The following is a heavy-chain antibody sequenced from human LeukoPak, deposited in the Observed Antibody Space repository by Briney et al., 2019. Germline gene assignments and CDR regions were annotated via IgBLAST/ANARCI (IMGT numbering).Heavy chain of an antibody. J-gene: IGHJ5*02. D-gene: IGHD3-22*01. Sequence: ASVKVSCKASGYTFTGYYMHWVRQAPGQGRGWMGWINPNSGGTNYAQKFQGGVTMTRDTSISTAYMELSRLRSDDTAVYYCARAGGWHYYDSSGREGNWFDPWGQGTLVTVSS. CDR3: ARAGGWHYYDSSGREGNWFDP. CDR1: GYTFTGYY. CDR2: INPNSGGT. V-gene: IGHV1-2*02.